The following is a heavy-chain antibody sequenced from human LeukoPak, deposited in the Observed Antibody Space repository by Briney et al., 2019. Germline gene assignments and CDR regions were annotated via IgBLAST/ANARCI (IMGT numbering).Heavy chain of an antibody. CDR2: IYYSGST. CDR3: ARVMKGYFDY. V-gene: IGHV4-59*01. J-gene: IGHJ4*02. CDR1: GGSISSYY. Sequence: PSETLSLTCTVSGGSISSYYWSCIRQPPGKGLEWIGYIYYSGSTNYNPSLKSRVTISVDTSKNQFSLKLSSVTAADTAVYYCARVMKGYFDYWGQGTLVTVSS. D-gene: IGHD2-8*01.